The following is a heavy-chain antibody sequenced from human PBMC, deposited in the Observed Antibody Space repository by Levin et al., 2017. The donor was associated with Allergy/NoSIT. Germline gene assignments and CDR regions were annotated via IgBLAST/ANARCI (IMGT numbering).Heavy chain of an antibody. D-gene: IGHD6-6*01. Sequence: GESLKISCAASGITFSSYAMSWVRQAPGKGLEWVSTISVSGGSTYYADSVKGRFTISRDNSKNTLYLQMNSLRAEDTAVYYCAKAIAARPRGYFDYWGQGTQVTVSS. CDR3: AKAIAARPRGYFDY. J-gene: IGHJ4*02. CDR1: GITFSSYA. V-gene: IGHV3-23*01. CDR2: ISVSGGST.